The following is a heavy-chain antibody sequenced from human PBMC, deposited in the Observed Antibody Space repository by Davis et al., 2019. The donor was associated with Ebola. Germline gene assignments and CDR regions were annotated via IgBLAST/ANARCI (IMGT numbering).Heavy chain of an antibody. CDR3: AKESTNRVIDY. J-gene: IGHJ4*02. V-gene: IGHV3-23*01. Sequence: GESLKISCAASGFTFSSYAMSWVRQAPGKGLEWVSAISGSGGSTYYADSVKGRFTISRDNSKNSLYLQMNSLRTEDTALYYCAKESTNRVIDYWGQGTLVTVSS. D-gene: IGHD2-8*01. CDR2: ISGSGGST. CDR1: GFTFSSYA.